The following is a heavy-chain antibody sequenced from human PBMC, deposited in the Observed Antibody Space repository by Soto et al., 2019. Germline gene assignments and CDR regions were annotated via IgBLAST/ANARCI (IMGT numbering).Heavy chain of an antibody. CDR3: AVVLTGPCALFDY. J-gene: IGHJ4*02. D-gene: IGHD2-8*01. V-gene: IGHV4-39*01. CDR2: IYYSGST. CDR1: GGSISSSSYY. Sequence: SETLSLTCTVSGGSISSSSYYWGWIRQPPGKGLEWIGSIYYSGSTYYSPSLKSRVTISVDTSKNQFSLKLSSVTAADTAVYYCAVVLTGPCALFDYWGQGTLVTVSS.